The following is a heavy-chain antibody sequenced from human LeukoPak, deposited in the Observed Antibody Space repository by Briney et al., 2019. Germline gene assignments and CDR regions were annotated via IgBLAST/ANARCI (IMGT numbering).Heavy chain of an antibody. CDR1: GGTFSSYA. CDR2: INPNTGAT. J-gene: IGHJ4*02. CDR3: AGPRAGSYPH. V-gene: IGHV1-2*07. D-gene: IGHD1-26*01. Sequence: ASVKVSCKASGGTFSSYAISWVRQAPGQGLEWMGWINPNTGATYYAHKFQGRVTMTRDTSISTASMELTSLTSDDTAVYYCAGPRAGSYPHWGQGTLITVSS.